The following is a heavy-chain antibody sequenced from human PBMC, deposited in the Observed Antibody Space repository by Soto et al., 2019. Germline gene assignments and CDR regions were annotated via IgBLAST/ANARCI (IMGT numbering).Heavy chain of an antibody. CDR1: GYTFTSYD. V-gene: IGHV1-8*02. J-gene: IGHJ4*02. Sequence: QVQLVQSGAEVKKPGASVKVACKAVGYTFTSYDFNWVRQATGQGLEWMGWMNPDSGNTGYAQKFQGRVTMTRNTSISTVYMGLSSLRSENTAVYYCASDLYNSGCYNWGQGTLVTVSS. CDR3: ASDLYNSGCYN. CDR2: MNPDSGNT. D-gene: IGHD6-19*01.